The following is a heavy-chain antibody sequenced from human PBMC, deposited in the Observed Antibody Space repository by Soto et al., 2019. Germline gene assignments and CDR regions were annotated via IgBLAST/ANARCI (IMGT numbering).Heavy chain of an antibody. J-gene: IGHJ6*02. V-gene: IGHV1-18*01. CDR3: ARDSPYNWNDELYYGMDV. CDR2: ISAYNGNT. CDR1: GYTFTSYG. D-gene: IGHD1-1*01. Sequence: QVQLVQYGAEVKKPGASVKVSCKASGYTFTSYGISWVRQAPGQGLEWMGWISAYNGNTNYAQKLQGRVTMTTDTSTSTAYMELSSLRSDDTAVYYCARDSPYNWNDELYYGMDVWGQGTTVTVSS.